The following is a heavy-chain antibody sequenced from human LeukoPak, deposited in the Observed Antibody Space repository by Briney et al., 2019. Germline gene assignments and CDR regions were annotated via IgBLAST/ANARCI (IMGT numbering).Heavy chain of an antibody. Sequence: GRSLRLSCAASGFTFSSYGMQWVRQAPGKGLEWVALISPDGRDKYYGDSVKGRFTISRDNSKNTLYLQMNSPRAEDTAVYYCAKDGASTWFGEATWGQGTPVTVSS. CDR3: AKDGASTWFGEAT. D-gene: IGHD3-10*01. V-gene: IGHV3-30*18. CDR1: GFTFSSYG. CDR2: ISPDGRDK. J-gene: IGHJ5*02.